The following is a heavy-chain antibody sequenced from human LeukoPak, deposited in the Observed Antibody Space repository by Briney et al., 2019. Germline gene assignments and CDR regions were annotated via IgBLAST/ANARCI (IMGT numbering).Heavy chain of an antibody. Sequence: GGSLRLSCTASGFSFSGHWMHWARQLLGKGLVWVSRISPTGSTTSYADSVKGRFTVSRDNAKNTLYLQVNNLRAEDTAVYYCARGPNSSWSGLDFWGQGTLVTVSS. D-gene: IGHD6-6*01. J-gene: IGHJ4*02. CDR1: GFSFSGHW. CDR3: ARGPNSSWSGLDF. V-gene: IGHV3-74*01. CDR2: ISPTGSTT.